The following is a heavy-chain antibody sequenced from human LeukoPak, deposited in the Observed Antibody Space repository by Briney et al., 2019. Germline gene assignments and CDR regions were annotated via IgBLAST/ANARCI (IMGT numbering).Heavy chain of an antibody. CDR1: GYTFTSYD. V-gene: IGHV1-8*01. D-gene: IGHD1-1*01. CDR3: ATLNWKDRGFDY. CDR2: MNPNSGNT. J-gene: IGHJ4*02. Sequence: ASVKVSCKASGYTFTSYDINWVRQATGQGLEWMGWMNPNSGNTGYAQKFQGRVTMTRNTSISTAYMELSSLRSEDTAVYYCATLNWKDRGFDYWGQGTLVTVSS.